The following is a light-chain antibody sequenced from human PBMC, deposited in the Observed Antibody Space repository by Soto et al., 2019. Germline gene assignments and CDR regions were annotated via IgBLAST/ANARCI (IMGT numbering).Light chain of an antibody. CDR1: TSDIGGYNY. CDR2: EVT. J-gene: IGLJ3*02. V-gene: IGLV2-14*01. CDR3: SSYTSSSTLRV. Sequence: QSVLTQPASVSGSPGQSITISCTGSTSDIGGYNYVSWYQQKPGKAPKLVIYEVTNRPSEVSNRFSGSKSGNTASLTISGLRAEDEADYYCSSYTSSSTLRVFGGGTKLTV.